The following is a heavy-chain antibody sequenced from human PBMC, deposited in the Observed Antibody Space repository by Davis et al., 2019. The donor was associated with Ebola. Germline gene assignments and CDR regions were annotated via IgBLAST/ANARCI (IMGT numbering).Heavy chain of an antibody. CDR3: AREQDYSPHYYGMDV. D-gene: IGHD4-11*01. V-gene: IGHV1-46*01. Sequence: ASVKVSCKASGGTFSSYAISWVRQAPGQGLEWMGIINPSGGSTSYAQKFQGRVTMTRDTSTSTVYMELSSLRSEDTAVYYCAREQDYSPHYYGMDVWGQGTTVTVSS. J-gene: IGHJ6*02. CDR2: INPSGGST. CDR1: GGTFSSYA.